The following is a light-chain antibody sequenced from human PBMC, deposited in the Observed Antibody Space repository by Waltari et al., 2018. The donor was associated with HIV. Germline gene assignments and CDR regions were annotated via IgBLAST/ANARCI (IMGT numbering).Light chain of an antibody. CDR2: KNT. CDR3: LSADTSGTYV. J-gene: IGLJ1*01. V-gene: IGLV3-25*03. CDR1: ASPKPY. Sequence: SSELTQPPSVSVSPGQTARITCSGDASPKPYTNWFQQKPGQAPLVVIHKNTERPSGIPERFSASRSGTTVTLTITGVQTDDEADYYCLSADTSGTYVFGPGTTVTVL.